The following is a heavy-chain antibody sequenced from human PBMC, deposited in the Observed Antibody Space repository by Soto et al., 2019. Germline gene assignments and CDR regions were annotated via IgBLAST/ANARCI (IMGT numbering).Heavy chain of an antibody. CDR2: IWNDGIRK. V-gene: IGHV3-33*01. CDR1: GFTFSIYG. D-gene: IGHD3-22*01. J-gene: IGHJ4*02. Sequence: GGSLRLSSAASGFTFSIYGMHWVRQAPGKGLEWVALIWNDGIRKVYVDSVKGRFTISRDNSKNTLDLQMNSLRAEDTAVYYCARDDDYEANAFDYWGPGTLVTVSS. CDR3: ARDDDYEANAFDY.